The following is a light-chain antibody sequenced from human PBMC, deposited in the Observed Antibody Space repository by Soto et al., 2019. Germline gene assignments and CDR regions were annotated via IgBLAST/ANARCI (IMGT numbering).Light chain of an antibody. V-gene: IGKV3D-15*01. CDR2: YSS. Sequence: EVMMTQFQDTESETPAATLALSCGASQSVRTNLAWYQQRPGQAPRLLIHYSSTRATDVPARFSGSGSGTNFTLAISSLQSEDFAVYFCQQYAYWPETFGQGTKVDIK. CDR3: QQYAYWPET. J-gene: IGKJ1*01. CDR1: QSVRTN.